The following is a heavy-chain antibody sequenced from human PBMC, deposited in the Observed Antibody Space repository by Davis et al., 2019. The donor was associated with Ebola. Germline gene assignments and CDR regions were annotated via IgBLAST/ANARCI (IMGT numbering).Heavy chain of an antibody. J-gene: IGHJ6*02. V-gene: IGHV5-10-1*01. CDR2: IDPSDSYT. CDR1: GYSFTSYW. CDR3: ARHGTATVTAQYYYYYGMDV. D-gene: IGHD4-11*01. Sequence: GESLKISCKGSGYSFTSYWISWVRRMPGKGLEWMGRIDPSDSYTNYSPSFQGHVTISADKSISTAYLQWSSLKASDTAMYYCARHGTATVTAQYYYYYGMDVWGQGTTVTVSS.